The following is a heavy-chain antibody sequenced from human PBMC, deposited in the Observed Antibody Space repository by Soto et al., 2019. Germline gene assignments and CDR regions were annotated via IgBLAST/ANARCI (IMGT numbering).Heavy chain of an antibody. J-gene: IGHJ3*02. Sequence: GGSLRLSCAASGFTFDDYAMHWVRQAPGKGLEWVSGISWNSGSIGYADSVKGRFTISRDNAKNSLYLQMNSLRAEDTALYYCAKGLTGDDSDAFDIWGQGTRVTVSS. CDR2: ISWNSGSI. V-gene: IGHV3-9*01. CDR3: AKGLTGDDSDAFDI. CDR1: GFTFDDYA. D-gene: IGHD7-27*01.